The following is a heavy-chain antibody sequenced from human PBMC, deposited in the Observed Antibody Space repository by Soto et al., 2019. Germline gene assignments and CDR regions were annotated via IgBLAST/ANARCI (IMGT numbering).Heavy chain of an antibody. CDR3: ARFLTITVTSYYYYYYGMDV. CDR2: IYPGDSDT. D-gene: IGHD4-17*01. CDR1: GYSFTSYW. V-gene: IGHV5-51*01. Sequence: GESLKISCKGSGYSFTSYWIGWVRQMPGKGLEWMGIIYPGDSDTRYSPSFQGQVTISADKSIRTAYLQWSSLKASDTAMYYCARFLTITVTSYYYYYYGMDVWGQGTTVTVSS. J-gene: IGHJ6*02.